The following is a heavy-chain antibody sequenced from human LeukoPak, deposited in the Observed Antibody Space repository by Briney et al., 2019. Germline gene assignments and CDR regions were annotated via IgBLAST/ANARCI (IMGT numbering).Heavy chain of an antibody. CDR1: GFTFSSYA. D-gene: IGHD3-10*01. J-gene: IGHJ6*03. CDR2: IYSGGST. V-gene: IGHV3-66*01. CDR3: ASGYGSGYYYYMDV. Sequence: GGSLRLSCAASGFTFSSYAMSWVRQAPGKGLEWVSVIYSGGSTYYADSVKGRFTISRDNSKNTLYLQMNSLRAEDTAVYYCASGYGSGYYYYMDVWGKGTTVTVSS.